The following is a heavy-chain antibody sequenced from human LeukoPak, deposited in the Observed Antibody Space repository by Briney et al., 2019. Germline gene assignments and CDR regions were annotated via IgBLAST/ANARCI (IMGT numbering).Heavy chain of an antibody. CDR2: TYYRSKWYN. Sequence: SQTLSLTCAISGDSVSSNSAAWNWIRQSPSRGLEWLGRTYYRSKWYNDYAVSVKSRITINPDTSKNQFSLKLSSVTAADTAVYYCARDGGYGGNPDYWGQGALVTVSS. J-gene: IGHJ4*02. CDR3: ARDGGYGGNPDY. D-gene: IGHD4-23*01. CDR1: GDSVSSNSAA. V-gene: IGHV6-1*01.